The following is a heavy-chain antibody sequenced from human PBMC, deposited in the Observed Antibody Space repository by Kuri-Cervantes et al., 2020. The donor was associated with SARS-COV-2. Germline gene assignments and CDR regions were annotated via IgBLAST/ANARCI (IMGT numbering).Heavy chain of an antibody. J-gene: IGHJ4*02. CDR3: AKTTMVQGVIISGWIDY. V-gene: IGHV3-23*01. D-gene: IGHD3-10*01. Sequence: LSLTCAASGFTFSSYAMSWVRQAPGKGLGWVSAISGSGGSTYYADSVKGRFTIPRDNSKNTLYLQMNSLRAEDTAVYYCAKTTMVQGVIISGWIDYWGQGTLVTVSS. CDR1: GFTFSSYA. CDR2: ISGSGGST.